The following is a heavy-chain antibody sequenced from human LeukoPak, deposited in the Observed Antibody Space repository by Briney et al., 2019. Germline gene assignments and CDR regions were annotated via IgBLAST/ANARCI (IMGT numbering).Heavy chain of an antibody. V-gene: IGHV3-53*01. D-gene: IGHD5-18*01. Sequence: GGSLRLSCAASGFTFSSYWMSWVRQAPGKGLEWVSIIYSDGSTYYADSVKGRFTIPRDNSKNTLFLQMNSLRAEDTAVYYCARSLETAMALFDYWGQGTLVTVSS. J-gene: IGHJ4*02. CDR1: GFTFSSYW. CDR2: IYSDGST. CDR3: ARSLETAMALFDY.